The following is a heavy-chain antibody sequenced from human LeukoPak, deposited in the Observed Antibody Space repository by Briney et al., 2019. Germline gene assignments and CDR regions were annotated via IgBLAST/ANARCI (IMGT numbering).Heavy chain of an antibody. CDR3: ARDWAGWYQLLEKGGANAFDI. V-gene: IGHV3-48*01. D-gene: IGHD2-2*01. CDR1: GFTFSNYY. CDR2: ISGSSSTI. J-gene: IGHJ3*02. Sequence: PGGSLRLSCAASGFTFSNYYMNWVRQAPGKGLEWVSYISGSSSTIYYADSVKGRFTISRDNAKNSLYLQMNSLRAEDTAVYYCARDWAGWYQLLEKGGANAFDIWGQGTMVTVSS.